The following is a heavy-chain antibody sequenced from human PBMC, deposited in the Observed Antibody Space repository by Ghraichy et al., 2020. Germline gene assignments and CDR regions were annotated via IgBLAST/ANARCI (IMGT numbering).Heavy chain of an antibody. CDR3: AREGFSSGRAPALDY. D-gene: IGHD6-19*01. J-gene: IGHJ4*02. CDR1: GFTFSTSV. Sequence: GGSLRLSCAASGFTFSTSVMHWVRQAPGQGLEFVSGISSDGHSTYYGNSVKDRFTISRDNSKNTLYLQMGSLRVEDMAIYFCAREGFSSGRAPALDYWGQGTLVTVSS. V-gene: IGHV3-64*01. CDR2: ISSDGHST.